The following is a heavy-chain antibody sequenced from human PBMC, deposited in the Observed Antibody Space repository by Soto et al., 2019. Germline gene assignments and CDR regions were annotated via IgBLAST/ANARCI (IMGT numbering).Heavy chain of an antibody. CDR3: APRVLRTVFGLVTTTAIYFDF. J-gene: IGHJ4*02. CDR2: IYWDDDK. CDR1: GFSLTTSGVG. D-gene: IGHD3-3*01. Sequence: QITLNESGPTQVKPRQTLTLTCTFSGFSLTTSGVGVGWIRQSPGKAPQRLALIYWDDDKRYSPSLKSRLTITNDTSKKQVVLTMADLVPADTATYYCAPRVLRTVFGLVTTTAIYFDFWGQGTPVAVSS. V-gene: IGHV2-5*02.